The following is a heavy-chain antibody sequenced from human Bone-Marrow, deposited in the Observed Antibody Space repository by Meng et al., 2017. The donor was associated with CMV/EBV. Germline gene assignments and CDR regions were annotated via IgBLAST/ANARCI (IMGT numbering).Heavy chain of an antibody. CDR2: INPNSGGT. CDR3: ARDLYDILTGYYTTRGWFDP. Sequence: ASVKVSCKASGYTFTGYYMHWVRQAPGQGLEWMGWINPNSGGTNYAQEFQGRVTMTRDTSISTAYMELSRLRSDDTAVYYCARDLYDILTGYYTTRGWFDPWGQGTRVTVSS. CDR1: GYTFTGYY. V-gene: IGHV1-2*02. D-gene: IGHD3-9*01. J-gene: IGHJ5*02.